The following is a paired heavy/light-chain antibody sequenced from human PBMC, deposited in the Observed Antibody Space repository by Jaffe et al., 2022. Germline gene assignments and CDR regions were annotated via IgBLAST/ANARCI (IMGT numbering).Heavy chain of an antibody. Sequence: QVQLVQSGAEVKKPGASVKVSCKASGYTFTSYYMHWVRQAPGQGLEWMGILNPSGSTTTYAQKFQGRVTMTRDTSTTTVYMELSSLRSEDTAVYYCARDHFDYYASGGYYNARQGDYYHMDVWGKGTTVTVSS. CDR1: GYTFTSYY. D-gene: IGHD3-10*01. J-gene: IGHJ6*03. CDR3: ARDHFDYYASGGYYNARQGDYYHMDV. V-gene: IGHV1-46*01. CDR2: LNPSGSTT.
Light chain of an antibody. CDR2: ENN. CDR1: SSNIGNNY. V-gene: IGLV1-51*02. J-gene: IGLJ1*01. CDR3: GTWDSSLSAFV. Sequence: QSVLTQPPSVSAAPRQKVTISCSGSSSNIGNNYVSWYQQLPGTAPKLLIYENNKRPSGIPDRFSGSKSGTSATLGITGLQTGDEADYYCGTWDSSLSAFVFGTGTKVTVL.